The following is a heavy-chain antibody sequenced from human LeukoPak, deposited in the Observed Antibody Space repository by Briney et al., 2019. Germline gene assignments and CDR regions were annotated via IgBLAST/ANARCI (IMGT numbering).Heavy chain of an antibody. V-gene: IGHV1-69*04. D-gene: IGHD1-20*01. Sequence: SVKVSCKASGGTFSSYAISWVRQAPGQGLEWMGRIIPILGIANYAQKFQGRVTITADKSTSTAYMELSSLRSEDTAVYYCARSYNWNPHDAFDIWGQGTMVTVSS. CDR3: ARSYNWNPHDAFDI. CDR1: GGTFSSYA. J-gene: IGHJ3*02. CDR2: IIPILGIA.